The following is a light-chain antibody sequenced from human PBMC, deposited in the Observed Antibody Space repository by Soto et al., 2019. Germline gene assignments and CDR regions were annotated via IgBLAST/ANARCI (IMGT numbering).Light chain of an antibody. CDR1: SSDVGGYNF. Sequence: QSVLTQPASVSGSPGQSITISCTGTSSDVGGYNFVSWYQQHPDKAPKLMIYDVTNRPSGVSNRFSSSKSGNTASLTISGLQAEDEADYYCSSYTSISTYVFGTGTKVTAL. V-gene: IGLV2-14*01. CDR2: DVT. J-gene: IGLJ1*01. CDR3: SSYTSISTYV.